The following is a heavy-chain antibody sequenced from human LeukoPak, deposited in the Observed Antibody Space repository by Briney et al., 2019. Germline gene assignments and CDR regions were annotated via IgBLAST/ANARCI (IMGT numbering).Heavy chain of an antibody. V-gene: IGHV6-1*01. Sequence: SQTLSLTCAISGDSVSDNSAAWNWLRQSPSRGLEWLGRTYYRSKWYNEYAISVKGRITINPDTSKNQFSLQLNSVTPEDTAVYYCARDLSLRLDYWGQGTPVTVSS. CDR3: ARDLSLRLDY. CDR1: GDSVSDNSAA. CDR2: TYYRSKWYN. J-gene: IGHJ4*02. D-gene: IGHD3-16*01.